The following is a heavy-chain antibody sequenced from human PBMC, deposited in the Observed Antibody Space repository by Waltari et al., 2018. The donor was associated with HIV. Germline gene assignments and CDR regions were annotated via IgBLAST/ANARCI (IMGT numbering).Heavy chain of an antibody. D-gene: IGHD4-17*01. CDR2: VDHAGNN. CDR1: GGSFSGYF. J-gene: IGHJ4*02. V-gene: IGHV4-34*02. Sequence: KQWGAGLLKPADTLSLTCAVYGGSFSGYFWTWIRQSPGKGLEWIGEVDHAGNNHKKPSLKWRITLSSDKSKNQFSLKLTSVTAADTAIYFCARAGRRHGDHWEYYLDFWGRGTQVIVSP. CDR3: ARAGRRHGDHWEYYLDF.